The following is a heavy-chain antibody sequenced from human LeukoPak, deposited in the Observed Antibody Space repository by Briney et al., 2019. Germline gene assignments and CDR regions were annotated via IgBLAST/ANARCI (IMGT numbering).Heavy chain of an antibody. V-gene: IGHV4-39*07. D-gene: IGHD6-19*01. Sequence: SETLSLTCTVSGGSISSSSYYWGWIRQPPGKGLEWIGTIYYSGSTYYKPSLKSRVTISVDTSKNQFSLKLSSVTAADTAVYYCVRGRYSSGWFKDKNWFDPWGQGIPVTVSS. CDR2: IYYSGST. CDR1: GGSISSSSYY. J-gene: IGHJ5*02. CDR3: VRGRYSSGWFKDKNWFDP.